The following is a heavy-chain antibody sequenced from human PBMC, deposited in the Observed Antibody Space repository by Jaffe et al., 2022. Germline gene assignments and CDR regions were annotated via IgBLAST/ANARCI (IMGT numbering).Heavy chain of an antibody. V-gene: IGHV4-59*01. CDR3: AREVWEVSSSPRGLGLNYYYYYMDV. CDR2: IYYSGST. Sequence: QVQLQESGPGLVKPSETLSLTCTVSGGSISSYYWSWIRQPPGKGLEWIGYIYYSGSTNYNPSLKSRVTISVDTSKNQFSLKLSSVTAADTAVYYCAREVWEVSSSPRGLGLNYYYYYMDVWGKGTTVTVSS. D-gene: IGHD6-6*01. J-gene: IGHJ6*03. CDR1: GGSISSYY.